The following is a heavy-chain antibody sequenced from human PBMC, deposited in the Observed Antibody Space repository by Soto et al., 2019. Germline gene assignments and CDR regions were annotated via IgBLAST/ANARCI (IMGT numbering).Heavy chain of an antibody. CDR1: GFSFSISP. D-gene: IGHD7-27*01. V-gene: IGHV3-30-3*01. CDR3: ARDPKTSGGQHWAFNYFDS. J-gene: IGHJ4*02. Sequence: GGSLRLSCAASGFSFSISPMHWVRQAPGKGPEWVALISYDGTNKFCADSVKGRFTISRDNSKSTLYLQVDSLRPEDAAVYYCARDPKTSGGQHWAFNYFDSWGQGALVTVSS. CDR2: ISYDGTNK.